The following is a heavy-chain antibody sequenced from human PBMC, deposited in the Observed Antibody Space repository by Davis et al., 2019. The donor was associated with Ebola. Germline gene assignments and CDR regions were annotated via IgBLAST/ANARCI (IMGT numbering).Heavy chain of an antibody. J-gene: IGHJ4*02. CDR2: INHSGST. D-gene: IGHD3-3*01. Sequence: PSETLSLTCAVYGGSFSGYYWSWIRQPPGKGLEWIGEINHSGSTNYNPSLKSRVTISVDTSKNQFSLKLSSVTAADTAVYYCASAHDFWSGYYVYWGQGTLVTVSS. CDR1: GGSFSGYY. CDR3: ASAHDFWSGYYVY. V-gene: IGHV4-34*01.